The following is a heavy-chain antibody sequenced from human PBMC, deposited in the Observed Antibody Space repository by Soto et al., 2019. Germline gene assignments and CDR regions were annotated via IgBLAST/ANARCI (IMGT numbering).Heavy chain of an antibody. Sequence: GGSLRLSCAASGFTFSDYYMSWIRQAPGKGLGWVSYITSSGSSIYYADSLKGRCTISRNNAKNSLYLQMNSLRAEDTAVYYCASDRTRDGYNSQSLDYWGQGTLVTVSS. V-gene: IGHV3-11*01. CDR1: GFTFSDYY. J-gene: IGHJ4*02. CDR2: ITSSGSSI. CDR3: ASDRTRDGYNSQSLDY. D-gene: IGHD5-12*01.